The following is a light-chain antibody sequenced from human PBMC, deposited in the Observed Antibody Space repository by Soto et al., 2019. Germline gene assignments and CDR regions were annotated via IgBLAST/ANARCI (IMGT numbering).Light chain of an antibody. CDR3: QQYNSYSRT. CDR1: QTISIW. Sequence: DIQMTQSPSTLSASVGDRVTITCRARQTISIWLAWYQQKPGKAPKLLIYDASALESVVPSRFSGSGSGTEFTLTISSLQPDDSATYYCQQYNSYSRTFGQGTKVEIK. CDR2: DAS. J-gene: IGKJ1*01. V-gene: IGKV1-5*01.